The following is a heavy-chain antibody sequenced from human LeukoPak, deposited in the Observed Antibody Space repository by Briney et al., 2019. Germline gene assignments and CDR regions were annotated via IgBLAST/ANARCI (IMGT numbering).Heavy chain of an antibody. CDR3: AKTFVAARPSYYYYGMDV. CDR2: IWYDGSNK. Sequence: GGSLRLSCAASGFTFSSYGMHWVRQAPGKGLEWVAVIWYDGSNKYYADSVKGRFTISRDNSKNTLYLQMNSLRAEDTAVYYCAKTFVAARPSYYYYGMDVWGQGTTVTVSS. D-gene: IGHD6-6*01. CDR1: GFTFSSYG. V-gene: IGHV3-30*02. J-gene: IGHJ6*02.